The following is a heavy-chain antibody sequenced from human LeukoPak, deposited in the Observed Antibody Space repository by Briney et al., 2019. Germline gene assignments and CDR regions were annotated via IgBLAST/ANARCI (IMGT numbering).Heavy chain of an antibody. D-gene: IGHD3-3*01. J-gene: IGHJ4*02. CDR3: ARDLAPTIFGAVTTDY. CDR1: GGTFSSYT. CDR2: IIPILGIA. V-gene: IGHV1-69*04. Sequence: GASVKVSCKASGGTFSSYTISWVRQAPGQGLEWMGRIIPILGIANYAQKFQGRVTITADKSTSTAYMELSSLRSEDTAVYYCARDLAPTIFGAVTTDYWGQGTLVTVSS.